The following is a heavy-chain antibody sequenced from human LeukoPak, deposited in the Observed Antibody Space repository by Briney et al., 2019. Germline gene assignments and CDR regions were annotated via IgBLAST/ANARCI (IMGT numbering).Heavy chain of an antibody. J-gene: IGHJ6*03. CDR1: GYTFTSYY. V-gene: IGHV1-46*01. CDR2: INPSGGST. D-gene: IGHD3-10*01. Sequence: ASVKVSCKASGYTFTSYYMHWVRQAPGQGLEWMGIINPSGGSTSYAQKFQGRVTMTRDMSTSTVYMELSSLRSEDTAVYYCARGSITMVRGDSSYYYYMDVWGKGTTVTISS. CDR3: ARGSITMVRGDSSYYYYMDV.